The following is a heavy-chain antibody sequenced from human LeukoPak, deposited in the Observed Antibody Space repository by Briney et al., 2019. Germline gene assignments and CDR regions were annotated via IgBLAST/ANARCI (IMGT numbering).Heavy chain of an antibody. Sequence: ASVKVSCKASGYTFTSYYMHWVRQAPGQGLEWMGWINPNSGGTNYAQKFQGRVTMTRDTSISTAYMELSRLRSDDTAVYYCASRRGYSYGYSYWGQGTLVTVSS. CDR2: INPNSGGT. CDR3: ASRRGYSYGYSY. J-gene: IGHJ4*02. V-gene: IGHV1-2*02. D-gene: IGHD5-18*01. CDR1: GYTFTSYY.